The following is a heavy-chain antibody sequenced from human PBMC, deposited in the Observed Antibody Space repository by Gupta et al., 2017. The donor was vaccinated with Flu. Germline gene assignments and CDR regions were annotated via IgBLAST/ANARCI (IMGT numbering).Heavy chain of an antibody. CDR3: TRQLPEDF. CDR2: IRSRTNNYAT. V-gene: IGHV3-73*02. Sequence: EVQLVESGGGLVQPGGSLTLSCATSGFSFSGSTMHWVRHASGKGLEWVGRIRSRTNNYATTYAASMQGRFTISRDDSKNTAYLQMNNLKTEDTAIYYCTRQLPEDFWGQGTLVTVSS. J-gene: IGHJ4*02. CDR1: GFSFSGST.